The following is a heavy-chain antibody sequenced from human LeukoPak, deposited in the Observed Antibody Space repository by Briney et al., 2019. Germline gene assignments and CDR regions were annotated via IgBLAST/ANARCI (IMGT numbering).Heavy chain of an antibody. CDR3: ATGSGRVALATIFNRELLSPFDY. J-gene: IGHJ4*02. V-gene: IGHV1-46*01. Sequence: APLKVSCKASGYTFTSYYMHGVRQAAGQEREGMGIINPSGGSKSYAQKFQGRVTMTRDTSTSTVYMALSTLTSEDTAVYYCATGSGRVALATIFNRELLSPFDYWGQGTLVTVSS. CDR2: INPSGGSK. CDR1: GYTFTSYY. D-gene: IGHD5-24*01.